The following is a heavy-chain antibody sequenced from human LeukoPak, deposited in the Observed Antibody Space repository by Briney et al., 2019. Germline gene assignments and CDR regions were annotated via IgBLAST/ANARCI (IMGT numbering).Heavy chain of an antibody. CDR2: ISSSSSYI. D-gene: IGHD6-6*01. CDR1: GFTFSSYS. V-gene: IGHV3-21*01. Sequence: GGSLRLSCAASGFTFSSYSMNWVRQAPGKGLEWVSSISSSSSYIYYADSVKGRFTISRDNAKNSLYLQMNSLRAEDTAVYYCASSSRSSFDYWGQGTLVTVSS. CDR3: ASSSRSSFDY. J-gene: IGHJ4*02.